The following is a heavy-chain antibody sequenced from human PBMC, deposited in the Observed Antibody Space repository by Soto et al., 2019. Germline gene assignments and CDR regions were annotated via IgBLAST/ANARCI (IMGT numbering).Heavy chain of an antibody. CDR1: GFSLSTSGVG. CDR2: IYWDDDK. D-gene: IGHD1-26*01. Sequence: QITLKESGPPLVKPTQTLTLTCTFSGFSLSTSGVGVGWIRQPPGKALEWLALIYWDDDKRYSPSLKTRLTITKDTTKNQVALTTTNMYPVDTATYYCARSGSYALLDYWGQGTLVTVSS. CDR3: ARSGSYALLDY. V-gene: IGHV2-5*02. J-gene: IGHJ4*02.